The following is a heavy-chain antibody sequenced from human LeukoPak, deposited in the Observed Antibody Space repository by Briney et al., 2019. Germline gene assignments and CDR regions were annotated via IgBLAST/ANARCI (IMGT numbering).Heavy chain of an antibody. V-gene: IGHV3-21*01. J-gene: IGHJ4*02. CDR1: GFSFSTYD. Sequence: PGESLRLSRAASGFSFSTYDMNLVRQDPRKGLEWVASISSSTTYIYYADSLKRRFTISRDDAKNSLYLQMSSLRAEDTAVYYCAREVIGGNSAWGQGTLVTVSS. D-gene: IGHD4-23*01. CDR3: AREVIGGNSA. CDR2: ISSSTTYI.